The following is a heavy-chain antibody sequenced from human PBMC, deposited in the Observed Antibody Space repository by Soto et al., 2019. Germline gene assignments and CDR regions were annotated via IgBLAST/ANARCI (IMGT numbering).Heavy chain of an antibody. CDR3: AKAQRQWLVLSFDY. J-gene: IGHJ4*02. Sequence: PGGSLRLSCAASGFTFSSYGMHWVRQAPGKGLEWVAVISYDGSNKYYADSVKGRFTISRDNSKNTLYLQMNSLRAEDTAVYYCAKAQRQWLVLSFDYWGQGTLVTVYS. D-gene: IGHD6-19*01. CDR2: ISYDGSNK. V-gene: IGHV3-30*18. CDR1: GFTFSSYG.